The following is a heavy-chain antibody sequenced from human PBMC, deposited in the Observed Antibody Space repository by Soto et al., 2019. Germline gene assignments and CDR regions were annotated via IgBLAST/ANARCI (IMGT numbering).Heavy chain of an antibody. V-gene: IGHV1-69*12. CDR2: IIPIFGTA. J-gene: IGHJ6*02. CDR3: ARVDTAMVTLGYYYYGMDV. CDR1: GGTFSSYA. D-gene: IGHD5-18*01. Sequence: QVQLVQSGAEVKKPGSSVKVSCKASGGTFSSYAISWVRQAPGQGLEWMGGIIPIFGTANYAQKFQGRVTITAEESTSTAYMELSSLRSEDTAVYYCARVDTAMVTLGYYYYGMDVWGQGTTVTVSS.